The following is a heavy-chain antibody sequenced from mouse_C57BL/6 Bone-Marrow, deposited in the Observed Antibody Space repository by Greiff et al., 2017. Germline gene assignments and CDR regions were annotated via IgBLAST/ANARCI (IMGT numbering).Heavy chain of an antibody. Sequence: QVQLKQSGAELAKPGASVKMSCKASGYTFTSYWMHWVKQRPGQGLEWIGYINPSTGYTEYNQKFKDKATLTADKSSSTAYMQLSSLTSEDSAVYYCARVSTMITGSFAYWGQGTLVTVSA. CDR2: INPSTGYT. CDR3: ARVSTMITGSFAY. D-gene: IGHD2-4*01. CDR1: GYTFTSYW. V-gene: IGHV1-7*01. J-gene: IGHJ3*01.